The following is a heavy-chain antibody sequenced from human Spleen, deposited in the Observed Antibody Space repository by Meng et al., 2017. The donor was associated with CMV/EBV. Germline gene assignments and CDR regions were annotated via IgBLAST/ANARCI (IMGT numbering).Heavy chain of an antibody. J-gene: IGHJ6*02. D-gene: IGHD6-19*01. V-gene: IGHV3-33*03. CDR2: IYYDGTHE. CDR1: GFVFGSYG. CDR3: AKDRVARWLASEVDYYGMDA. Sequence: LSLTCAASGFVFGSYGMHWVRQVPGKGLEWVALIYYDGTHEYYSDAVRGRFTISRDNSKNTVSLHMNSLRGEDTAVYFCAKDRVARWLASEVDYYGMDAWGQGTTVTVSS.